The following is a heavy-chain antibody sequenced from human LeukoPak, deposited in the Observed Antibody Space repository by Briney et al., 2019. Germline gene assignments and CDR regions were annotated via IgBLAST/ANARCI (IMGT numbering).Heavy chain of an antibody. V-gene: IGHV4-34*01. Sequence: PSETLSLTCAVYGGSFSGYYWSWIRQPPGKGLEWIGEINHSGSTNYNPSLKSRVTISVDTSKNQFSLKLSSVTAADTAVYYCAREIATSGGNSRALDYWGQGTLVTVSS. J-gene: IGHJ4*02. D-gene: IGHD4-23*01. CDR2: INHSGST. CDR1: GGSFSGYY. CDR3: AREIATSGGNSRALDY.